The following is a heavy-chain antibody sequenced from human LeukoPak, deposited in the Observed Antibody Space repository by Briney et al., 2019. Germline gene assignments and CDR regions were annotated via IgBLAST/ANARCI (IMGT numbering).Heavy chain of an antibody. J-gene: IGHJ4*02. CDR3: ARDAGGYFDY. CDR2: IIPIFGTA. Sequence: GASVKVSCKASGGTFSSYAISWVRQAPGQGLEWMGGIIPIFGTANYAQRFQGRVTITTDESTSTAYMELSSLRSEDTAVYYRARDAGGYFDYWGQGTLVTVSS. CDR1: GGTFSSYA. V-gene: IGHV1-69*05.